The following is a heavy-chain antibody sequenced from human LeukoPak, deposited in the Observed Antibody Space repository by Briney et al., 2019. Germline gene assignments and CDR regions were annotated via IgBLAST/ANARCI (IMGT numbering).Heavy chain of an antibody. CDR3: ARDQAGTTPLIY. J-gene: IGHJ4*02. Sequence: VASVKVSCKASGYTFTSYYMHWVRQAPGQGLEWMGWINPNSGGTNYAQKFQGRVTMTRDTSISTAYMELSRLRSDDTAVYYCARDQAGTTPLIYWGQGTLVTVSS. CDR1: GYTFTSYY. D-gene: IGHD1-7*01. V-gene: IGHV1-2*02. CDR2: INPNSGGT.